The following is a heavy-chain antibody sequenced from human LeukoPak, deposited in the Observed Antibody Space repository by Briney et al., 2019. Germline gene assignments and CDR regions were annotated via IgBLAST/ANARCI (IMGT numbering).Heavy chain of an antibody. CDR3: ARVGQYQLLYVPYNWFDP. J-gene: IGHJ5*02. CDR2: IYHSGST. V-gene: IGHV4-38-2*02. D-gene: IGHD2-2*02. Sequence: PSETLSLTCTVSGYSISSGYYWGWIRQPPGKGLEWIGSIYHSGSTYYNPSLKSRVTISVDTSKNQFSLKLSSVTAADTAVYYCARVGQYQLLYVPYNWFDPWGQGTLVTVSS. CDR1: GYSISSGYY.